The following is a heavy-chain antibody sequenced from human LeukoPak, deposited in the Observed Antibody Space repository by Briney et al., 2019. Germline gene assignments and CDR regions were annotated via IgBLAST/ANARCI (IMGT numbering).Heavy chain of an antibody. D-gene: IGHD4-11*01. Sequence: PSETLSLTCTVSGGSISSSSYYWGWIRQPPGKGLEWIGSIYYSGSTYYNPSLKSRVTISVDTSKNQFSLKLSSVTAADTAVYYCARAGPRPTGYFDYWGQGTLVTVSS. CDR1: GGSISSSSYY. CDR3: ARAGPRPTGYFDY. V-gene: IGHV4-39*07. CDR2: IYYSGST. J-gene: IGHJ4*02.